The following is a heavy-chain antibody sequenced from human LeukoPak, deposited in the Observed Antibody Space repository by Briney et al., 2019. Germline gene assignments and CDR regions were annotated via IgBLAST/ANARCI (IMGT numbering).Heavy chain of an antibody. D-gene: IGHD5-24*01. Sequence: GGSLRLSCAASGFIVRDYSMSWLRQGPGKGLEWISYISRSGGIIDYADSVKGRFTISRDNSKNTLYLQMNSLRAEDTAVYYCAGLWDGYNLNNFDYWGQGTLVTVSS. CDR2: ISRSGGII. V-gene: IGHV3-23*01. J-gene: IGHJ4*02. CDR1: GFIVRDYS. CDR3: AGLWDGYNLNNFDY.